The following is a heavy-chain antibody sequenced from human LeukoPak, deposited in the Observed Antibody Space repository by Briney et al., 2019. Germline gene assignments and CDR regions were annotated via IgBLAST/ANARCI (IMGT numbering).Heavy chain of an antibody. CDR3: ARAEFIANYDSSGYFNYPFDY. D-gene: IGHD3-22*01. CDR2: IIPILGIA. CDR1: GGTFSSYA. J-gene: IGHJ4*02. V-gene: IGHV1-69*04. Sequence: GASVKVSCKASGGTFSSYAISWVRQAPGQGLAWMGRIIPILGIANYAQKFQGRVTITADKSTSTAYMELSSLRSEDTAVYYCARAEFIANYDSSGYFNYPFDYWGQGTLVTVSS.